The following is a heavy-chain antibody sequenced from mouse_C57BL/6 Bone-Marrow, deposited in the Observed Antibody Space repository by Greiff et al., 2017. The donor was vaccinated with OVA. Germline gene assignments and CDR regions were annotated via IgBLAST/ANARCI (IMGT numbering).Heavy chain of an antibody. Sequence: VQLQQSGAELVRPGASVKLSCTASAFNIKDDYMHWVEQRPEQGLEWIGWIDPENGDTEYASKFQGKATITADTSSNTAYLQLSSLTSEDTAVYYCTSYGNFDYWGQGTTLTVSS. CDR1: AFNIKDDY. D-gene: IGHD2-1*01. CDR2: IDPENGDT. J-gene: IGHJ2*01. CDR3: TSYGNFDY. V-gene: IGHV14-4*01.